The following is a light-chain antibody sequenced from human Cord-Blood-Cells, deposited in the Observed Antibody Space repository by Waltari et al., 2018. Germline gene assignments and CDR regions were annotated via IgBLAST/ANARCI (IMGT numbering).Light chain of an antibody. V-gene: IGLV1-51*02. J-gene: IGLJ7*01. CDR1: SSHIGNNI. CDR3: GTWDSSLSAAV. Sequence: QSVLTQPPSVSPAPGQKVTLPCPGSSSHIGNNIVSGYPQLPGTAPKPLIYENNKLPSGIPDRFSGSKSGTSATLGITGLQTGDEADYYCGTWDSSLSAAVFGGGTQLTVL. CDR2: ENN.